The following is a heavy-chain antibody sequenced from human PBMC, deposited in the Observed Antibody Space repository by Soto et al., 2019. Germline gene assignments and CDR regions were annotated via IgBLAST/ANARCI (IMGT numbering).Heavy chain of an antibody. V-gene: IGHV4-59*12. CDR1: GGSISSYY. Sequence: SETLSLTCTVSGGSISSYYWSWIRQPPGKGLEWIGDIYYSGSTNYNPSLKSRVTISVDTSKNQFSLKLSSVTAADTAVYYCARGLHGYYYMDVWGKGTTVTVSS. CDR2: IYYSGST. CDR3: ARGLHGYYYMDV. J-gene: IGHJ6*03.